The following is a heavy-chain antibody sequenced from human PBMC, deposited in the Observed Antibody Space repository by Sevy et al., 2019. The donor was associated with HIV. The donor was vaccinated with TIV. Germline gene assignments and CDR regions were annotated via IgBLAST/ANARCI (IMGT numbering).Heavy chain of an antibody. CDR1: GFTFGDYA. CDR3: TGDWVWFGELSLDAFDI. Sequence: GGSLRLSCTASGFTFGDYAMSWFRQAPGKGLEWVGFIRSKAYGGATEYAASVKGRFTISRDDSKSIDYLQMNSLKAVEAAVYYCTGDWVWFGELSLDAFDIWGQGTMVTVSS. V-gene: IGHV3-49*03. D-gene: IGHD3-10*01. J-gene: IGHJ3*02. CDR2: IRSKAYGGAT.